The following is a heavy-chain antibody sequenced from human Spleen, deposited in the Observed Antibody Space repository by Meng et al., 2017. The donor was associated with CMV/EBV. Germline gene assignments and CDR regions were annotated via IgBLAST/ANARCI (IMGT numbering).Heavy chain of an antibody. V-gene: IGHV3-21*01. CDR1: GYRFTSYW. J-gene: IGHJ4*02. CDR2: ISTSSSYI. CDR3: ARGPPMDY. D-gene: IGHD2-2*01. Sequence: GESLKISCKGSGYRFTSYWIGWVRQMPGKGLEWVSSISTSSSYIYFADSVKGRFTISRDNAKNSLYLQMNSLRAEDTAVYYCARGPPMDYWGQGTLVTVSS.